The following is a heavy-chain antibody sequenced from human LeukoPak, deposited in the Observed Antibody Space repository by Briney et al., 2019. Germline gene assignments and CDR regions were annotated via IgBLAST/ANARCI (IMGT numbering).Heavy chain of an antibody. CDR3: ARDTGSAWYSIDY. V-gene: IGHV3-30*03. J-gene: IGHJ4*02. Sequence: PGRSLRLSCAASGFTFSSYGMHWARQAPGKGLEWVAVISYDGSNKYYADSVKGRFTISRDNSRNTLYLQMNSLRAEDTAMYYCARDTGSAWYSIDYWGQGTLVTVSS. D-gene: IGHD6-19*01. CDR2: ISYDGSNK. CDR1: GFTFSSYG.